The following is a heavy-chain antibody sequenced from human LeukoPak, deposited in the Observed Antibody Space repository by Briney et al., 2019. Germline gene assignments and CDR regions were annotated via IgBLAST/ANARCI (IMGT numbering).Heavy chain of an antibody. CDR1: GFTFSSYW. D-gene: IGHD6-13*01. CDR3: TREGILAGVDY. CDR2: IKQDGSEK. V-gene: IGHV3-7*01. Sequence: GGSLRLSCAASGFTFSSYWMSWVRQAPGKGLEWVANIKQDGSEKNYVDSVKGRFTISRDNAKNSMSLQMNSLRAEDTAVYYCTREGILAGVDYWGQGTLVTVSS. J-gene: IGHJ4*02.